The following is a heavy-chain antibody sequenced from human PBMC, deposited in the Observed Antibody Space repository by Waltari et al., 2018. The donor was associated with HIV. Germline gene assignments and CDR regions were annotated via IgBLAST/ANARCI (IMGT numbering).Heavy chain of an antibody. CDR2: IYNSAST. Sequence: QVQLQESGPGLVKPSETLSLTCTVSGASINSYYWSWIRQSPGKGLEWIGYIYNSASTNDNPSLRSRVSISVYTSKNQFSLKLTSVTAADTAVYYCARPRTGVGTAWELDYWGQGTLVTVSS. J-gene: IGHJ4*02. CDR3: ARPRTGVGTAWELDY. V-gene: IGHV4-59*01. CDR1: GASINSYY. D-gene: IGHD2-15*01.